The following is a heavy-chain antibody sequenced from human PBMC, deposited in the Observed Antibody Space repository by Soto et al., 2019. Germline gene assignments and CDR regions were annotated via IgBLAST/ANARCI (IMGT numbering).Heavy chain of an antibody. CDR3: AKPQYYDFWSGYSPYYYGMDV. J-gene: IGHJ6*02. D-gene: IGHD3-3*01. V-gene: IGHV3-23*01. CDR1: GFTFSSYA. Sequence: GGSLRLSCAASGFTFSSYAMSWVRQAPGKGLEWVSAISGSGGSTYYADSVKGRFTISRDNSKNTLYLQMNSLRAEDTAVYYCAKPQYYDFWSGYSPYYYGMDVWGQGTTVTVSS. CDR2: ISGSGGST.